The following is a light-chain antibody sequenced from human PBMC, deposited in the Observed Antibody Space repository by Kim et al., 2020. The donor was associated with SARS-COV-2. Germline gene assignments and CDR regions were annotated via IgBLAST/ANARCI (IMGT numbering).Light chain of an antibody. CDR1: SSNIGSYT. V-gene: IGLV1-44*01. J-gene: IGLJ2*01. CDR3: AAWDDSLNAVV. CDR2: SNN. Sequence: GQRVTISWSGGSSNIGSYTVDWYQQLPRTAPKLLIYSNNQRPSGVPDRFSGSKSGTSASLAFSGLQSEDEADYYCAAWDDSLNAVVFGGGTQLTVL.